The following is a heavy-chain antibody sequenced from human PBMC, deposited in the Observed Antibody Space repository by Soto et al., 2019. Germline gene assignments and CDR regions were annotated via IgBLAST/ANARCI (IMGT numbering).Heavy chain of an antibody. D-gene: IGHD3-10*01. CDR2: IITYYGNT. J-gene: IGHJ4*01. Sequence: ASVKVSCKASGYTFSSYGITWVRQAPGQGLEWVGGIITYYGNTNYAQKLQGRVAMTTDTSTSTAYMELRSLRSDDTAMYYCARDPADYNSGRGLWGQGTMVTVSS. V-gene: IGHV1-18*01. CDR1: GYTFSSYG. CDR3: ARDPADYNSGRGL.